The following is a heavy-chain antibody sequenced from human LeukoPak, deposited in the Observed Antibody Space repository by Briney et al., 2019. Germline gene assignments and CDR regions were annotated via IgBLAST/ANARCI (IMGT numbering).Heavy chain of an antibody. D-gene: IGHD4-17*01. CDR3: ARGYGGYVFYFDY. CDR1: GGTFSSYA. V-gene: IGHV1-69*13. CDR2: IIPIFGTA. Sequence: EASVKVSCKASGGTFSSYAISWVRQAPGQGVEWMGGIIPIFGTANYAQKFQGRVTITADESTSTAYMELSSLRSEDTAVYYCARGYGGYVFYFDYWGQGTLVTVSS. J-gene: IGHJ4*02.